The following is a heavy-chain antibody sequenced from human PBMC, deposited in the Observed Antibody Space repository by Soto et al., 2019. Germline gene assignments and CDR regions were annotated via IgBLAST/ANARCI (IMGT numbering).Heavy chain of an antibody. D-gene: IGHD1-1*01. V-gene: IGHV1-69*02. CDR2: IIPILGIA. CDR1: GGTFSSYT. Sequence: ASVKVSCKASGGTFSSYTISWVRQAPGQGLEWMGRIIPILGIANYAQKFQGRVTITADKSTSTAYMELSSLRSEDTAVYYCARAPLSYWNDSAFDYWGQGTLVTVSS. J-gene: IGHJ4*02. CDR3: ARAPLSYWNDSAFDY.